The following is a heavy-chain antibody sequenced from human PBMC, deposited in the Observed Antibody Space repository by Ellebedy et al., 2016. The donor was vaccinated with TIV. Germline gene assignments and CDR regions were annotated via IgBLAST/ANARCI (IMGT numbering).Heavy chain of an antibody. CDR2: INAGNGNT. CDR3: ARDPYQIATIRWYFDY. J-gene: IGHJ4*02. Sequence: ASVKVSCKASGYTFTSYAMHWVRQAPGQRLEWMGWINAGNGNTKYSQKFQGRVTITRDTSASTAYMELSSLRSEDTAVYYCARDPYQIATIRWYFDYWGQGTLVTVSS. D-gene: IGHD5-12*01. V-gene: IGHV1-3*01. CDR1: GYTFTSYA.